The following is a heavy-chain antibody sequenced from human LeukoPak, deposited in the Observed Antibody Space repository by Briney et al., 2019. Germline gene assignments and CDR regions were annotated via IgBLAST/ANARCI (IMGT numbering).Heavy chain of an antibody. CDR1: GGSFSGYY. J-gene: IGHJ4*02. CDR3: ARGLPGELLGYYFDY. V-gene: IGHV4-34*01. D-gene: IGHD3-10*01. Sequence: SETLSLTCAVYGGSFSGYYWSWIRQPPGKGLEWIGEINHSGSTNYNPSLKSRVTISVDTSKNQFSLKLSSVTAADTAVYYCARGLPGELLGYYFDYWGQATLVTVSS. CDR2: INHSGST.